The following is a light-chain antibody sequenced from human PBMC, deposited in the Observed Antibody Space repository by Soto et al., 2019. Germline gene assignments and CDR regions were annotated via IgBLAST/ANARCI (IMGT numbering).Light chain of an antibody. V-gene: IGKV3-20*01. Sequence: EIVLTQSPGTPSLSPGERATLSCRASQSVSSNYLAWYQQKPGQAPRLLIYGASSRAAGIPDRFSGSGSGTDFTLTVSRLEPEDFAVYYCLQYGSSSWTFGQGTKVDIK. CDR1: QSVSSNY. J-gene: IGKJ1*01. CDR2: GAS. CDR3: LQYGSSSWT.